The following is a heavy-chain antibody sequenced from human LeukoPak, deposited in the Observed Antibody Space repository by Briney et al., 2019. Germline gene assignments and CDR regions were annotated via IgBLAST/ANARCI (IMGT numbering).Heavy chain of an antibody. D-gene: IGHD5-18*01. CDR3: ARVSSAAMVNPFDY. Sequence: GASVKVSCKASGYTFTGYYMHWVRQAPGQGLEWMGWINPNSGGTNYAQKFQGRVTMTRDTSISTAYMELSRLRSDDTAVYYCARVSSAAMVNPFDYWGQGTLVTVSS. V-gene: IGHV1-2*02. J-gene: IGHJ4*02. CDR1: GYTFTGYY. CDR2: INPNSGGT.